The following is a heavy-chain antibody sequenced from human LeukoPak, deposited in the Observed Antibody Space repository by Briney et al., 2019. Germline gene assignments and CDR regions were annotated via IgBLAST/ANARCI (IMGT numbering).Heavy chain of an antibody. Sequence: VASVKVSCKASGYTFTNYAMHWVRQAPGQRLEWMGWINADNGDTKCSQKFQGRVTITRGTSASTAYMELSSLRSEDTAVYYCARGIGASSGWYVIDYWGQGTLVTVSS. CDR2: INADNGDT. V-gene: IGHV1-3*01. CDR1: GYTFTNYA. J-gene: IGHJ4*02. CDR3: ARGIGASSGWYVIDY. D-gene: IGHD6-19*01.